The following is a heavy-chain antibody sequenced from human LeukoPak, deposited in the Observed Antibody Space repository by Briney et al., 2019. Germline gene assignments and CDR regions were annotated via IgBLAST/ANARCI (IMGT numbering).Heavy chain of an antibody. CDR3: AREVFTRWGAAVYFDY. CDR2: IIPLLNIA. CDR1: GCTFNSYG. J-gene: IGHJ4*02. V-gene: IGHV1-69*04. Sequence: SVKVSCKASGCTFNSYGISWVRQAPGQGLEWMGRIIPLLNIANYAQKFQGRVTITADKSTSTAYMEVSSLRSEDTAVYSCAREVFTRWGAAVYFDYWGQGTRVTVSS. D-gene: IGHD1-26*01.